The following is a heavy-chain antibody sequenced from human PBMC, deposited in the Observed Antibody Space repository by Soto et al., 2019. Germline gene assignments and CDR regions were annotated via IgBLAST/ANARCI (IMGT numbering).Heavy chain of an antibody. Sequence: PGVSLKISCKCSGYSFTSYGIGWVRQMPGKGLEWMGIIYPGDSDTRYSPSFQGQVTISADKSISTAYLQWSSLKASDTAMYYCARQETIVARFDPWGQGTLVTVSS. J-gene: IGHJ5*02. V-gene: IGHV5-51*01. CDR3: ARQETIVARFDP. D-gene: IGHD3-16*02. CDR2: IYPGDSDT. CDR1: GYSFTSYG.